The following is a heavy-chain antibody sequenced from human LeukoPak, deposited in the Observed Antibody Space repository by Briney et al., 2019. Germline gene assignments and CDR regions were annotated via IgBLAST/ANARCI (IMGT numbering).Heavy chain of an antibody. CDR1: GGSISSSSYY. V-gene: IGHV4-39*07. CDR2: IYYRGST. D-gene: IGHD2-2*01. CDR3: ARVLTPQPSTSPPGY. Sequence: SETLSLTCTVSGGSISSSSYYWGWIRQPPGKGLEWIGSIYYRGSTYYNPSLKSRVTISVDTSKNQFSLKLSSVTAADTAVYYCARVLTPQPSTSPPGYWGQGTLVTVSS. J-gene: IGHJ4*02.